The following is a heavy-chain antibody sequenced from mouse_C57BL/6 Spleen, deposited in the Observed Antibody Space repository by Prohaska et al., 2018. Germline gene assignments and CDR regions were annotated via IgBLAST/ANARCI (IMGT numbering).Heavy chain of an antibody. CDR3: ARGALGNYNFDY. J-gene: IGHJ2*01. Sequence: PGTSVKLSCKASGYTFTSYWMHWVKQRPGQGLEWIGVIDPSDSYTNYNQKFKGKAKLTVETSSSTAYMQLSSLTSEDSAVYYCARGALGNYNFDYWGQGTTLTVSS. CDR2: IDPSDSYT. V-gene: IGHV1-59*01. CDR1: GYTFTSYW. D-gene: IGHD2-1*01.